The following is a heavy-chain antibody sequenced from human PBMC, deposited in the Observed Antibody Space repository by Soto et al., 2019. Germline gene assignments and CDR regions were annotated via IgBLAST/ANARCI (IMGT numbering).Heavy chain of an antibody. Sequence: ASVKVSCKASGYTFTSYAMHWVRQAPGQRLEWMGWINAGNGNTKYSQKFQGRVTITRDTSASTAYMERSSLRSEDTAVYYCGRGGCSSTSCYVIYGGQGTLVTGS. J-gene: IGHJ4*02. V-gene: IGHV1-3*01. CDR3: GRGGCSSTSCYVIY. CDR2: INAGNGNT. D-gene: IGHD2-2*01. CDR1: GYTFTSYA.